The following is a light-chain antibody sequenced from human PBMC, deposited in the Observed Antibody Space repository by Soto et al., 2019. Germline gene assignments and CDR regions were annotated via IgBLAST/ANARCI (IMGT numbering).Light chain of an antibody. CDR1: QGIRND. CDR3: LKDYNYPIT. CDR2: AAS. Sequence: AIQVTQSPSSLSASVGDRVPITCRASQGIRNDLGWYQQKPGKAPNLLIYAASSLQSGVPSRFSGSGSGTDFALTISSLQPDDFATSYYLKDYNYPITFGPGKRLEI. V-gene: IGKV1-6*01. J-gene: IGKJ5*01.